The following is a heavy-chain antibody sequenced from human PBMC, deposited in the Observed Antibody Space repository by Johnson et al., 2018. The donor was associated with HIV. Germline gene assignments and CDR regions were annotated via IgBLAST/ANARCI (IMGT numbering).Heavy chain of an antibody. CDR3: ARGAQWELLIDAFDI. CDR2: IKQDGSEK. D-gene: IGHD1-26*01. V-gene: IGHV3-7*03. Sequence: VQLVESGGGVVRPGGSLRLSCAASGFTFSSYWMSWVRQAPGKGLEWVANIKQDGSEKYYVDSVKGRFTISRDNAKNSLYLQMNSLRAEDTALYYCARGAQWELLIDAFDIWGQGTMVTVSS. CDR1: GFTFSSYW. J-gene: IGHJ3*02.